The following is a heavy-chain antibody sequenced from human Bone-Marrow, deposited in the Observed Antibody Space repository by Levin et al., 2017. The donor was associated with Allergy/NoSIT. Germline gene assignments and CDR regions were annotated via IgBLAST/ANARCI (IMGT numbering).Heavy chain of an antibody. J-gene: IGHJ3*02. V-gene: IGHV3-30*18. Sequence: GGSLRLSCAASGFTFSSYVMHWVRQPPGKGLEWVATISYDGTYIYYADSVKGRFTISRDNSKSTLYLQMNSLRAEDTAVFYCAKESDAFDIWGQGTMVTMSS. CDR3: AKESDAFDI. CDR2: ISYDGTYI. CDR1: GFTFSSYV.